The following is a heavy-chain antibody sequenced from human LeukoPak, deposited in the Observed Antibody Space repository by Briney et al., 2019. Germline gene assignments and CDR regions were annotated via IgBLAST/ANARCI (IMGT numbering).Heavy chain of an antibody. D-gene: IGHD5-12*01. V-gene: IGHV3-23*01. CDR1: GCTFSSYA. Sequence: GGSLRLSWAASGCTFSSYAMSWVRQAPGKVLEWVSAISGSGGSTYYADSVKGRFTISRDNSKNTLYLQMNSLRAEDTAVYYCAKDLDSGYGGNYWGQGTLVTVSS. CDR2: ISGSGGST. J-gene: IGHJ4*02. CDR3: AKDLDSGYGGNY.